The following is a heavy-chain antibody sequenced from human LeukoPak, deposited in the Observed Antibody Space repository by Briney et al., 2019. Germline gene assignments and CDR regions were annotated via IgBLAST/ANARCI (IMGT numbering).Heavy chain of an antibody. Sequence: SETLSLTCTVSGASVSCSSYYWEWIRQPPGKGREWVGSVFYSGSTNYNPSLKSRVTMSVDTSKNQFSLRLSSVSATDTAVYYCATRRSGSHPYYWGQGTLVTVSS. CDR2: VFYSGST. CDR3: ATRRSGSHPYY. V-gene: IGHV4-39*01. J-gene: IGHJ4*02. D-gene: IGHD1-26*01. CDR1: GASVSCSSYY.